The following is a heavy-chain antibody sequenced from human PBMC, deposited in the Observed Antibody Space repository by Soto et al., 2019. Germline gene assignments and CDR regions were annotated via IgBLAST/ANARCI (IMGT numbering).Heavy chain of an antibody. Sequence: QVQLQESGPGLVKPSQTLSLTCTVSGGSISSGGYYWSWIRQHPGKGREWIGYIYYIGSTYYHPSIKSRVPISLDTSKHQFSLKLSSVTAADTAVYYCARFYMVRGVMGAFDIWGQGTMVTVSS. D-gene: IGHD3-10*01. CDR1: GGSISSGGYY. CDR3: ARFYMVRGVMGAFDI. CDR2: IYYIGST. J-gene: IGHJ3*02. V-gene: IGHV4-31*03.